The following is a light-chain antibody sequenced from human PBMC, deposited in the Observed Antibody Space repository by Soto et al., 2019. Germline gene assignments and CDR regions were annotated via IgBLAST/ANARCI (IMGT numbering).Light chain of an antibody. V-gene: IGKV3-20*01. Sequence: MVFTQSPGTMSFSPGERATLSYRASQSVSSSYLAWYQQKPGQAPRLLIYGASSRATGIPDRFSGSGSGTDFTLTISRLEPEDFAVYYCQQYGSSSWTFGQGTKVDIK. CDR1: QSVSSSY. J-gene: IGKJ1*01. CDR3: QQYGSSSWT. CDR2: GAS.